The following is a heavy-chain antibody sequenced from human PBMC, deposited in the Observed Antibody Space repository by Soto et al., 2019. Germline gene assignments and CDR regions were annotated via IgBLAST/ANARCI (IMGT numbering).Heavy chain of an antibody. Sequence: PGGSLRLSCTASGFTFGDYAMSWCRQAPWKWLEWVGFIRSKAYGGTTEYAASVKGRFTISRDDSKSIAYLQMNSLKTEDTAVYYCTREECGGDCYPSYWGQGTLVTVS. J-gene: IGHJ4*02. V-gene: IGHV3-49*03. CDR1: GFTFGDYA. CDR3: TREECGGDCYPSY. D-gene: IGHD2-21*02. CDR2: IRSKAYGGTT.